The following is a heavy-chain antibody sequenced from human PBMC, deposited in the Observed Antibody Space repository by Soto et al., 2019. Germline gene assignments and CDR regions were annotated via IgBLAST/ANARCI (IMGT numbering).Heavy chain of an antibody. CDR1: GFTFSDYY. CDR2: ISPSGSDV. Sequence: SLRLSFTASGFTFSDYYMSWIRQAPGKGLEWVSYISPSGSDVRYADSVKGRFTISRENAKNSLYLQMNSLRAEDTAVYYCARDILGASLAIGYWGQGALVTVSS. V-gene: IGHV3-11*01. J-gene: IGHJ4*02. D-gene: IGHD1-26*01. CDR3: ARDILGASLAIGY.